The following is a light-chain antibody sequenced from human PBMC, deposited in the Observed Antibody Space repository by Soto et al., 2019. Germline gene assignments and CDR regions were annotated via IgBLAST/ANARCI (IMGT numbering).Light chain of an antibody. CDR3: MQGTHWPYT. J-gene: IGKJ2*01. Sequence: DAVLTQSPLSLPVTLGQPATISCRSSQGLASREGNTYLNWFQQRPGQSPRRLIYKVSNRDSGVPDKFSGSGSGPDFTLKISRVEAEDVGVYYCMQGTHWPYTFGQGTKLEIK. V-gene: IGKV2-30*01. CDR2: KVS. CDR1: QGLASREGNTY.